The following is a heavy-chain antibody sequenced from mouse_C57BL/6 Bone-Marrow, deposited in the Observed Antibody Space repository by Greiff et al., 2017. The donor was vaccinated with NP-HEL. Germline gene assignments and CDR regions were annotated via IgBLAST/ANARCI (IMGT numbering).Heavy chain of an antibody. CDR3: ARSALITTKDY. CDR2: IHPNSGST. V-gene: IGHV1-64*01. CDR1: GYTFTSYW. Sequence: VQLQQPGAELVKPGASVKLSCKASGYTFTSYWMHWVKQRPGQGLEWIGMIHPNSGSTNYNEKFKSKATLTVDKSSSTAYMQLSSLTSEDSAVYYCARSALITTKDYWGQGTTLTVSS. D-gene: IGHD1-1*01. J-gene: IGHJ2*01.